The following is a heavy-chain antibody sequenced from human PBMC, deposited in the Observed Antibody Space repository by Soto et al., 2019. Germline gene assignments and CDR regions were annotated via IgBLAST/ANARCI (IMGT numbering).Heavy chain of an antibody. CDR3: AIEEKQLSRYGGDFDY. Sequence: QVQLQESGPGLVKPSETLSLTCSVSDGSVNTGNYYWSWIRQPPGKGLEWIGYIYYIVTTNYNPSLKSRVTISVDTSKNQFSLKVTSVTAADTAVYFCAIEEKQLSRYGGDFDYWGQGILVTVSS. D-gene: IGHD3-16*01. V-gene: IGHV4-61*01. CDR1: DGSVNTGNYY. J-gene: IGHJ4*02. CDR2: IYYIVTT.